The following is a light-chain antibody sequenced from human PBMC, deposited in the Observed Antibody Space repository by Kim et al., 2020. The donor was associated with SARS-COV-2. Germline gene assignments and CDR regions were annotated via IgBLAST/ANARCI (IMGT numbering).Light chain of an antibody. V-gene: IGKV2-24*01. CDR3: MQTTQFPPT. CDR2: KTS. J-gene: IGKJ4*01. CDR1: QSLVDSDGNTY. Sequence: DIVMTQTPLSSPVTLGQPASISCRSSQSLVDSDGNTYLSWLQQRPGQPPRLLIYKTSNRFSGVPDRFSGSGAGTDFTLKISRVEAEDVGVYYCMQTTQFPPTFGGGTKVDIK.